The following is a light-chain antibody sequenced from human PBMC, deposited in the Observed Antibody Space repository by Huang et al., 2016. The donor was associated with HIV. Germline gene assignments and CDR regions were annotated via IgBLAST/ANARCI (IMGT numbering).Light chain of an antibody. CDR3: QQYKNWPPWT. Sequence: ETVMTQSPGTLSVSLGERATLSCRASQSVSTNVGWYQQKPGQGPRLLIYGASTRATGIPARFSGSGSGTEFTLTISSLQSEDSAVYYCQQYKNWPPWTFGQGTKVEIK. J-gene: IGKJ1*01. CDR1: QSVSTN. CDR2: GAS. V-gene: IGKV3-15*01.